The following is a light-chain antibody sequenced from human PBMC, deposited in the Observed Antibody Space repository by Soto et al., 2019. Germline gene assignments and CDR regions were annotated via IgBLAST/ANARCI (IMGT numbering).Light chain of an antibody. V-gene: IGKV1-5*03. CDR1: QSISSW. CDR2: KAS. CDR3: QQYYTYPWT. Sequence: DIQMTQSPSTLSASVGDRVTITCRASQSISSWLAWYQQRPGKAPKLLIYKASNLESGVPSRFSGSGSGTEXXLXIXXXXXXXXXXYXCQQYYTYPWTFGPGTKVEIK. J-gene: IGKJ1*01.